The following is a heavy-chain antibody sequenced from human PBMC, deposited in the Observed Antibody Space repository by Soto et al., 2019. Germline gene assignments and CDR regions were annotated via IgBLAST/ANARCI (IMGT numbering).Heavy chain of an antibody. CDR3: AKDRGALGY. V-gene: IGHV3-30*18. CDR1: GFTFSSYG. J-gene: IGHJ4*02. D-gene: IGHD3-10*01. Sequence: GGSLRLSCAASGFTFSSYGMHWVRQAPGKGLEWVAVISYDGSNKYYADSVKGRFTISRDNSKNTLYLQMNSLRAEDTAVNYCAKDRGALGYWGQGTLVNVSS. CDR2: ISYDGSNK.